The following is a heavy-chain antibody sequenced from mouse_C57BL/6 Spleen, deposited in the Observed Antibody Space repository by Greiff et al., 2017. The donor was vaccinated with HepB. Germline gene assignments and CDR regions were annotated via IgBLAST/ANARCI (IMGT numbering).Heavy chain of an antibody. J-gene: IGHJ4*01. CDR1: GYTFTSYW. CDR3: ARVDYDEGDCYAMDY. V-gene: IGHV1-55*01. CDR2: IYPGSGST. Sequence: QVQLQQPGAELVKPGASVKMSCKASGYTFTSYWITWVKQRPGQGLEWIGDIYPGSGSTNYNEKFKSKATLTVDTSSSTAYMQLSSLTSEDSAVYYCARVDYDEGDCYAMDYWGQGTSVTVSS. D-gene: IGHD2-4*01.